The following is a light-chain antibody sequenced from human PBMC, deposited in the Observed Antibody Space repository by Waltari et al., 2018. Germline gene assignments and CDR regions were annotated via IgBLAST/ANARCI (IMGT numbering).Light chain of an antibody. CDR2: EDT. CDR3: YSTDSSGDHGV. CDR1: ALPDTY. J-gene: IGLJ3*02. Sequence: SYELTQQPSVSVSPGQTARITCSGDALPDTYVYWYHQHSGQAPVLVIFEDTKRPSGIPERFSGSSSGTTATLTISGAQVEDEADYYCYSTDSSGDHGVFGGGTKLTVL. V-gene: IGLV3-10*01.